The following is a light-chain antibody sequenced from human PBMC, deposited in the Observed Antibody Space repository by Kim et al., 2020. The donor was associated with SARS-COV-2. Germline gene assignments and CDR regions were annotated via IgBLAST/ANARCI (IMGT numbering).Light chain of an antibody. Sequence: VSQGQTATISCSEENLGNKYVCGFQQKPDQPPVLVMYEDSKRPSGIPERFSGSNSGNTATLTISGTQAGDEAEYHCQAWGSNINWVFGGGTQLTVL. CDR3: QAWGSNINWV. CDR1: NLGNKY. J-gene: IGLJ3*02. CDR2: EDS. V-gene: IGLV3-1*01.